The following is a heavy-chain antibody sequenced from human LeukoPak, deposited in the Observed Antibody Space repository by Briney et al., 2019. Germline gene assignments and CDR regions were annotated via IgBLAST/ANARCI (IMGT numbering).Heavy chain of an antibody. J-gene: IGHJ4*02. Sequence: KPGGSLRLSCEASGFTFSDFYMTWLRQAPGKGLEWVSYISGSGSDIKYADSVKGRFSISRDNADNTLYLRMNSLRAEDTAMYYCSRDPRLVDYWGQGTLVTVSS. CDR3: SRDPRLVDY. CDR2: ISGSGSDI. V-gene: IGHV3-11*01. CDR1: GFTFSDFY.